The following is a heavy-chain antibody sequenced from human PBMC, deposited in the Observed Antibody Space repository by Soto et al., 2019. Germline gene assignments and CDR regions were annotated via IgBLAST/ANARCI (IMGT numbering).Heavy chain of an antibody. D-gene: IGHD2-2*01. J-gene: IGHJ2*01. CDR3: SRDPCQCLLTSWYYDR. V-gene: IGHV3-74*01. Sequence: EVQLVESGGGLVQPGGTLRLSCEASGFTLGSHWMHWVRRAPGKGLVWVARINGDGGTTHYADSVKGRFTISRDNAKKTLYLEMNSLRAEDTAVYSCSRDPCQCLLTSWYYDRWGRGALVNVSS. CDR1: GFTLGSHW. CDR2: INGDGGTT.